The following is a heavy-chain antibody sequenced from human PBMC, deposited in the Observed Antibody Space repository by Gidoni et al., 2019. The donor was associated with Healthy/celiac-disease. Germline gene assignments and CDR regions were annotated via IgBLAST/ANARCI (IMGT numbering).Heavy chain of an antibody. CDR1: GGSISSGSYY. J-gene: IGHJ6*02. CDR3: ARAPYSGYAAGMDV. V-gene: IGHV4-61*02. Sequence: QVQLQESGPGLVKPSQTLSLTCTVSGGSISSGSYYWSWIRQPAGKGLEWIGRIYTSGSTNYNPSLKSRVTISVDTSKNQFSLKLSSVTAADTAVYYCARAPYSGYAAGMDVWGQGTTVTVSS. D-gene: IGHD5-12*01. CDR2: IYTSGST.